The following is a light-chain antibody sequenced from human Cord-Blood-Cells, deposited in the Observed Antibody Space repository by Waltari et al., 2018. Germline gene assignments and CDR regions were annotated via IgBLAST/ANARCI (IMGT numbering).Light chain of an antibody. CDR3: SSYTSSSTVV. V-gene: IGLV2-14*01. J-gene: IGLJ2*01. CDR2: DVS. Sequence: QSALTQPASVSGSPGQSITISCTGTSSDGGGYNYVSWYQQHPGKAPKLMIYDVSNRPSGVSNRFSGSQSGNTASLTISGLQAEDEADYYCSSYTSSSTVVFGGGTKLTVL. CDR1: SSDGGGYNY.